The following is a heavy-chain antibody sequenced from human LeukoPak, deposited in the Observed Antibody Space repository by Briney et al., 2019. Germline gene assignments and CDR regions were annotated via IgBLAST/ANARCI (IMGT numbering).Heavy chain of an antibody. V-gene: IGHV3-30*18. D-gene: IGHD1-1*01. Sequence: GGSLRLSCAASGFTFSSYGMHWVRQAPGKGLEWVAAISHDGSNKHYADSVKGRFTISRDNSKNTLYLQMNSLRVEDTAIYLCAETGPPDYWGQGTLVTVSS. CDR3: AETGPPDY. CDR1: GFTFSSYG. J-gene: IGHJ4*02. CDR2: ISHDGSNK.